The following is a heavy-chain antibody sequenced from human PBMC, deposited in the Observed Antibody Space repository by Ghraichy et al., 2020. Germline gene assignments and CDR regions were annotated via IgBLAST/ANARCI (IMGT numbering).Heavy chain of an antibody. Sequence: SVKVSCKASGGTFSSYAISWVRQAPGQGLEWMGRIIPILGIANYAQKFQGRVTITADKSTSTAYMELSSLRSEDTAVYYCARVHYYGSGSYLPYYYGMDVWGQGTTVTVSS. D-gene: IGHD3-10*01. CDR3: ARVHYYGSGSYLPYYYGMDV. V-gene: IGHV1-69*04. CDR1: GGTFSSYA. CDR2: IIPILGIA. J-gene: IGHJ6*02.